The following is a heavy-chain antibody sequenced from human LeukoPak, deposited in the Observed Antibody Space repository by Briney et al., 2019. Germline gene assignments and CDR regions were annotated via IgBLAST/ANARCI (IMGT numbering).Heavy chain of an antibody. CDR3: ARGSLRAAGTSAFDY. J-gene: IGHJ4*02. V-gene: IGHV1-18*01. D-gene: IGHD6-19*01. CDR2: AYNGNT. Sequence: AYNGNTNYAQKLQGRVTMTTDTSTSTAYMELRSLRSDDTAVYYCARGSLRAAGTSAFDYWGQGTLVTVSS.